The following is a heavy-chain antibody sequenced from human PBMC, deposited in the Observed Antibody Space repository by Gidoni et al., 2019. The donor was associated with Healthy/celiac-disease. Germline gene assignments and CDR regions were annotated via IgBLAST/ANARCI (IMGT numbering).Heavy chain of an antibody. V-gene: IGHV3-9*01. D-gene: IGHD3-9*01. Sequence: EVQLVGSGGGLVQPGRYLRLSCAASGFTFDDYAMHWVLLAPGKGLEWVSGISWNSGSIGYADSVKCRFTISRDNAKNSLYLQMNSLRAEDTALYYCAKGFLDYDILTGYYRWGQGTLVTVSS. CDR2: ISWNSGSI. CDR3: AKGFLDYDILTGYYR. J-gene: IGHJ5*02. CDR1: GFTFDDYA.